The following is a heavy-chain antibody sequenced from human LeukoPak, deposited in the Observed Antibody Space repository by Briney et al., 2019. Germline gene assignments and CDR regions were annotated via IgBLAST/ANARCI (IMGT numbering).Heavy chain of an antibody. CDR3: ARSSARDFDF. CDR1: GLTFSTYS. Sequence: PGGSLRLSCAASGLTFSTYSMNWVRQAPGKGLEWVSKISSNSGTIYYADSVKGRFTISRDNAKNSLYLQMNSLRDEDSAMHYCARSSARDFDFWGQGTLVTVSS. V-gene: IGHV3-48*02. J-gene: IGHJ4*02. CDR2: ISSNSGTI.